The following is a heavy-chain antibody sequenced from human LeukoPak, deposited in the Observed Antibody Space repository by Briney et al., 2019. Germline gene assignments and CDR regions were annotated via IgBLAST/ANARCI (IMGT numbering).Heavy chain of an antibody. J-gene: IGHJ6*03. CDR1: GFTFSSYG. CDR3: AKGGGYEAQYYYYYLDV. CDR2: IRYDGSNK. Sequence: GGTLRLSCAASGFTFSSYGMHWVRQAPGKGLEWVAFIRYDGSNKYYADSVKGRFTISRDNSKNTLYLQMKSLRAEDTAVYYCAKGGGYEAQYYYYYLDVWGKGTTVTISS. V-gene: IGHV3-30*02. D-gene: IGHD5-12*01.